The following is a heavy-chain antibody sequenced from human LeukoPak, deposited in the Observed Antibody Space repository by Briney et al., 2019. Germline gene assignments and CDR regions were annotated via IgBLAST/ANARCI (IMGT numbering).Heavy chain of an antibody. D-gene: IGHD3-22*01. CDR3: ARAQSATLSYYFDL. CDR1: GFTFSAYI. V-gene: IGHV3-33*01. J-gene: IGHJ5*02. CDR2: TWSDGSDK. Sequence: PGRSLRLSCAASGFTFSAYIIRWVRQAPGKGLEWVALTWSDGSDKFYADSVKGRFVISRDNSKNTLYLQMNSLRAEDSAVYFCARAQSATLSYYFDLWGQGTLVTVSS.